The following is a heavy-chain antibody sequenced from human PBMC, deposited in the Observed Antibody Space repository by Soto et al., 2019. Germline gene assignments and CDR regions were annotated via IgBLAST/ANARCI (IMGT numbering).Heavy chain of an antibody. CDR3: ARAIYCSGGSCYSGVY. CDR1: GGSFGGYY. Sequence: SETLSLTCAVYGGSFGGYYWSWIRQPPGKGLEWIGEINHSGSTNYNPSLKSRVTISVDTSKNQFSLKLSSVTAADTAVYYCARAIYCSGGSCYSGVYWGQGTLVTVSS. J-gene: IGHJ4*02. D-gene: IGHD2-15*01. CDR2: INHSGST. V-gene: IGHV4-34*01.